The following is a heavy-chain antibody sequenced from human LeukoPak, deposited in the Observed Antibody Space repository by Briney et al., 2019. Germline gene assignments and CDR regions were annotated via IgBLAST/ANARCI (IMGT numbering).Heavy chain of an antibody. V-gene: IGHV4-39*07. CDR2: MHYSGST. CDR3: SGSGWFEGPFGY. Sequence: SQTLSLTCTVSGGSISSGSYYWGWIRQAPGKGLEWIGSMHYSGSTYYNSSLTSRATISADTSKNHFSLKLSSVTAADTAIYYCSGSGWFEGPFGYWGQGTPVTVSS. CDR1: GGSISSGSYY. J-gene: IGHJ4*02. D-gene: IGHD6-19*01.